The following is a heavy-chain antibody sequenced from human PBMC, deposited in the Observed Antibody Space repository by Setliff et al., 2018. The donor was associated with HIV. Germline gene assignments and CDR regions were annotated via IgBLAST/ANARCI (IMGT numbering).Heavy chain of an antibody. Sequence: GALRLSCVASGFTFSSYAMNWVRQAPGKGLEWVSIISGSGDSTYYADSVKGRFTISRDDSRSTVFLQMNSLRAEDTAVYYCARANYGDYINYWGQGTLVTVSS. CDR3: ARANYGDYINY. V-gene: IGHV3-23*01. CDR2: ISGSGDST. CDR1: GFTFSSYA. J-gene: IGHJ4*02. D-gene: IGHD4-17*01.